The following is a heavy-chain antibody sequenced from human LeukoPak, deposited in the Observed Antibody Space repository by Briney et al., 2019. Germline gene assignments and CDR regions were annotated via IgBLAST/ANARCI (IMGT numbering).Heavy chain of an antibody. CDR2: ISSSSSTI. CDR3: ARGGIAAAGTRDY. D-gene: IGHD6-13*01. Sequence: PGGSLRLSCAASGFTFSSYSMNWVRQAPGKGLEWVSYISSSSSTIYYADSVKGRFTISRDNAKNSLYLQMNSLRAEDTAVYYCARGGIAAAGTRDYWGQGTLVTVSS. V-gene: IGHV3-48*04. CDR1: GFTFSSYS. J-gene: IGHJ4*02.